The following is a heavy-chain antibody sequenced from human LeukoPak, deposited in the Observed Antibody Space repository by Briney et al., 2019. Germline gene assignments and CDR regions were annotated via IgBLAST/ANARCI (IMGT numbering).Heavy chain of an antibody. J-gene: IGHJ3*02. Sequence: SETLSLTCAVSGGSISSGGYSWGWIRQPPGKGLEWIGYIYYSGSTYYNPSLKSRVTISVDTSKNQFSLKLSSVTAADTAVYYCARGSVLLWFGELAQDAFDIWGQGTMVTVSS. CDR2: IYYSGST. D-gene: IGHD3-10*01. V-gene: IGHV4-31*11. CDR1: GGSISSGGYS. CDR3: ARGSVLLWFGELAQDAFDI.